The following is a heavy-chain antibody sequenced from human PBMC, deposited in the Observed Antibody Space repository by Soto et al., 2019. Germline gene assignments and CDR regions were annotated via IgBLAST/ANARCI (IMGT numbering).Heavy chain of an antibody. Sequence: GESLKLSCTGSGYSFTRYWIGWVRQMPGKGLEWMGIIYPGDSDTRYSPSFQGQVTISADKSISTAYLQWSSLKASDTAMYYCARHDSARYCSSTSCYYYYGMDVWGQGTTVTVSS. CDR1: GYSFTRYW. J-gene: IGHJ6*02. CDR3: ARHDSARYCSSTSCYYYYGMDV. V-gene: IGHV5-51*01. CDR2: IYPGDSDT. D-gene: IGHD2-2*01.